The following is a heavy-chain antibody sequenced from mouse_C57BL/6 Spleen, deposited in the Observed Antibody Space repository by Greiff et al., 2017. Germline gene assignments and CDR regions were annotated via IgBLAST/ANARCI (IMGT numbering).Heavy chain of an antibody. D-gene: IGHD1-1*01. CDR1: GFTFSSYA. CDR3: ASLYGSSYVDAMDY. Sequence: EVMLVESGGGLVKPGGSLKLSCAASGFTFSSYAMSWVRQTPEKRLEWVATISDGGSYTYYPDNVKGRFTICRDNAKNNLYLQMSHLKSEDTAMYYCASLYGSSYVDAMDYWGQGTSVTVSS. J-gene: IGHJ4*01. CDR2: ISDGGSYT. V-gene: IGHV5-4*03.